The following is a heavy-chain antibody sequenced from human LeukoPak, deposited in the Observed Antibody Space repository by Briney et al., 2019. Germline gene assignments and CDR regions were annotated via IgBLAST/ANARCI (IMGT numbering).Heavy chain of an antibody. CDR2: INPNSGGT. V-gene: IGHV1-2*06. CDR1: GYTFTGYY. Sequence: ASVKVSCKASGYTFTGYYMHWVRQAPGQGLEWMGRINPNSGGTNYAQKFQGRVTMTRDTSISTAYMELSRLRSDDTAVYYCARDWDIVATEDLDYWGQGTLVTVSS. CDR3: ARDWDIVATEDLDY. D-gene: IGHD5-12*01. J-gene: IGHJ4*02.